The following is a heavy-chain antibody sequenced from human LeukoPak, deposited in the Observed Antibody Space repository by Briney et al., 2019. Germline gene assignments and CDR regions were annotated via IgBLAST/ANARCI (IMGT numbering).Heavy chain of an antibody. CDR3: AKTSRRDSTYDSPFDY. D-gene: IGHD4-11*01. J-gene: IGHJ4*02. V-gene: IGHV3-23*01. Sequence: GGSLRLSCAASGFTFSTYAMTWVRQAPGKGLEWVSAVRGSGTATYHADSVKGRFTISRDNYKNMLYLQMNSLRAEDTAIYYCAKTSRRDSTYDSPFDYWGQGTLVTVSS. CDR1: GFTFSTYA. CDR2: VRGSGTAT.